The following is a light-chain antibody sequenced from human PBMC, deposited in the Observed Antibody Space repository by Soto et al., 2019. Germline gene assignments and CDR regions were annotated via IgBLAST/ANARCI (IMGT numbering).Light chain of an antibody. CDR2: DAS. CDR3: QQDNSYWDT. CDR1: QSISSW. J-gene: IGKJ2*01. Sequence: DIQMTQSPSTLSASVGDRVTITCRASQSISSWLAWYQQKPGKAPKLLIYDASSLESGVPSRFSGSGSGTEFTLTISSLQPDDCATYYCQQDNSYWDTFGQGTKLEIK. V-gene: IGKV1-5*01.